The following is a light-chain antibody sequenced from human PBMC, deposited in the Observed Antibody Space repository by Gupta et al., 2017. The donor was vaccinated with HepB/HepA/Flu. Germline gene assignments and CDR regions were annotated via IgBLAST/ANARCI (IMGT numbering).Light chain of an antibody. CDR1: QSFSRS. Sequence: DIQMTQSPSSLSASVGDRVTITCRASQSFSRSLNWYQQKPGKAPKLLIFAASALQTGVPSRFSGSGSGTDFTLTISRLQPEDFATYYCQQWDSTPITFGGGTKVEIK. CDR3: QQWDSTPIT. J-gene: IGKJ4*01. V-gene: IGKV1-39*01. CDR2: AAS.